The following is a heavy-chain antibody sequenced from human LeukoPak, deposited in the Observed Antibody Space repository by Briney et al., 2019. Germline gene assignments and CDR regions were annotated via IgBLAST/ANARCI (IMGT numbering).Heavy chain of an antibody. Sequence: ASVKVSCKASGYTFTGYYTHWVRQAPGQGLEWMGWINPNSGGTNYAQKFQGRVTMTRDTSISTAYMELSRLRSDDTAVYYCARVTVTTWAIDYWGQGTLVTVSS. CDR2: INPNSGGT. CDR1: GYTFTGYY. D-gene: IGHD4-17*01. V-gene: IGHV1-2*02. CDR3: ARVTVTTWAIDY. J-gene: IGHJ4*02.